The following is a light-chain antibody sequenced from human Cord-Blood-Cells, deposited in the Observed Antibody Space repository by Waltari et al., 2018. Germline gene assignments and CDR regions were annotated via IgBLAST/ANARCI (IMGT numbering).Light chain of an antibody. CDR1: SSDVGGYNY. J-gene: IGLJ3*02. V-gene: IGLV2-14*03. CDR3: SSYTSSSTLV. Sequence: QSALTQPASVSGSPGQSITISCTGTSSDVGGYNYVSWYHQHPGKAPKRMIYDVSNRPSGVSTRFSGSKSGNTASLTISGLQAEDEADYYCSSYTSSSTLVFGGGTKLTVL. CDR2: DVS.